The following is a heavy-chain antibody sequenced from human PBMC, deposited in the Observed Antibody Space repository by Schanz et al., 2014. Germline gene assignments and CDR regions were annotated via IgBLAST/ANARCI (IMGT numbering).Heavy chain of an antibody. CDR1: GFTVSNSY. Sequence: EVQLLESGGGLVQPGGSLRLSCAASGFTVSNSYIHWVRQAPGKGLEWVSRMIGSGSSVFYADSVKGRFTISRDNLKNTVYLQMNSLRAGDTAVYYCAKDGRLPYYGTGSDFDYWGQGTLVAVSS. V-gene: IGHV3-23*01. CDR2: MIGSGSSV. CDR3: AKDGRLPYYGTGSDFDY. D-gene: IGHD3-22*01. J-gene: IGHJ4*02.